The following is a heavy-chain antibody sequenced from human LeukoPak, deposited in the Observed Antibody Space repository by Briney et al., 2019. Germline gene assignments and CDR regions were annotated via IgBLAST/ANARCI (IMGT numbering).Heavy chain of an antibody. V-gene: IGHV3-48*01. CDR1: GFTFSSYE. D-gene: IGHD2/OR15-2a*01. CDR2: ISSSSSTI. CDR3: ARNQIGAFDI. Sequence: PGGSLRLSCAVSGFTFSSYEMNWVRQAPGKGLEWVSSISSSSSTIYYADSVKGRFTISRDNAKNSLYLQMNSLRAEDTAVYYCARNQIGAFDIWGQGTMVTVSS. J-gene: IGHJ3*02.